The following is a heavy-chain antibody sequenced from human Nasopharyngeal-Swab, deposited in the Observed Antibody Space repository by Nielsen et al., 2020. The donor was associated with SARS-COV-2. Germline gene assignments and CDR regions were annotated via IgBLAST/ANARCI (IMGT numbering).Heavy chain of an antibody. CDR2: ISYDGSNK. CDR1: GCTFSSYG. J-gene: IGHJ4*02. Sequence: GESLKISCAASGCTFSSYGMHWVRQAPGKGLEWVAVISYDGSNKYYADSVKGRFTISRDNSKNTLYLQMNSLRAEDTAVYYCARDRGDGYNLYYFDYWGQGTLVTVSS. V-gene: IGHV3-30*03. CDR3: ARDRGDGYNLYYFDY. D-gene: IGHD5-24*01.